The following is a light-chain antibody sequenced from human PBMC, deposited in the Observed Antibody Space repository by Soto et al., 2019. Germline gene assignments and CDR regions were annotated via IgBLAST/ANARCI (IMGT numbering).Light chain of an antibody. CDR3: QVWDSDTDHVV. Sequence: SSELTQPPSVSVAPGQTARLTCGGSNIGSKSVHWYQQKPGQAPMLVVYDNVDRPSGIPERFSGSNSGNTATLTISRVEDGDEADYYCQVWDSDTDHVVFGGGTKLTVL. V-gene: IGLV3-21*02. J-gene: IGLJ2*01. CDR1: NIGSKS. CDR2: DNV.